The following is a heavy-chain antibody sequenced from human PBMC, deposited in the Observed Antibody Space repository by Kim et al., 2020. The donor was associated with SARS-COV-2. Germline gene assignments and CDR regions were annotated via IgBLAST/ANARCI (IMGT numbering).Heavy chain of an antibody. Sequence: SVKVSCKAYGNTFTSNAISWVRQAPGQGLEWMGGTIPMFGTPNYAQKFQGRVTITADESTRAAYMELSSLGSDDTAVYYCARATGPFSFHYGMDVWGQGTTVTVSS. CDR1: GNTFTSNA. CDR3: ARATGPFSFHYGMDV. CDR2: TIPMFGTP. J-gene: IGHJ6*02. D-gene: IGHD3-9*01. V-gene: IGHV1-69*13.